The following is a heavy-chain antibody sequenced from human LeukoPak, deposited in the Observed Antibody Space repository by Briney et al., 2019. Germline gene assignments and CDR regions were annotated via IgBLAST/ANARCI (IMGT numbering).Heavy chain of an antibody. CDR3: ARVAAYYDFWSGYYNLYYMDV. Sequence: SETLSLTCAVYGGSFSGHYWSWIRQPPGKGLEWIGEINHSGSTNYNPSLKSRVTISVDTSKNQFSLKPSSVTAADTAVYYCARVAAYYDFWSGYYNLYYMDVWGKGTTVTVSS. CDR2: INHSGST. CDR1: GGSFSGHY. V-gene: IGHV4-34*01. J-gene: IGHJ6*03. D-gene: IGHD3-3*01.